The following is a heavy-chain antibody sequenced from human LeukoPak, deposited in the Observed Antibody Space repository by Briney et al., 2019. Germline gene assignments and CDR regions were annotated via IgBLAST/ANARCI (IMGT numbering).Heavy chain of an antibody. CDR2: ISAYNGNT. Sequence: GASVKVSCKASGYTFTSYGISWVRQAPGQGLEWMGWISAYNGNTNYAQKLQGRVTMTTDTSTSTAYMELRSLRSDDTAVYYCARERTQQLVPNYYYYGMDVWGQGTTVTVSS. V-gene: IGHV1-18*01. J-gene: IGHJ6*02. D-gene: IGHD6-13*01. CDR1: GYTFTSYG. CDR3: ARERTQQLVPNYYYYGMDV.